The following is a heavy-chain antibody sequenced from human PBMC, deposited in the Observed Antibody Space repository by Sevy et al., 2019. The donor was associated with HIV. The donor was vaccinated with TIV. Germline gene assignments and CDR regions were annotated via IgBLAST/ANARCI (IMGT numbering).Heavy chain of an antibody. D-gene: IGHD3-16*01. V-gene: IGHV3-23*01. CDR3: AKPRGSFYFDY. Sequence: GGSLRLSCAASAFSFNTYAMSWVRRAPEKGLEWVSTISGSGDSTFYSDSVKGRFTISRDNSKNTLHLQMNSLRAEDTAVYYCAKPRGSFYFDYWGQGTLVTVSS. CDR1: AFSFNTYA. CDR2: ISGSGDST. J-gene: IGHJ4*02.